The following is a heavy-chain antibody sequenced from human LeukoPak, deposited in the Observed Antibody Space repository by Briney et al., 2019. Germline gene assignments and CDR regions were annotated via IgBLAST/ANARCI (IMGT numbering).Heavy chain of an antibody. Sequence: GGSLRLSCAASGFTFNHYAMSWVRQAPGRGLEWVSSISGGGDTTWYADSAKGRFTISRDNSQSTLYLQMNGLRAEGTAVYYCVRGMTAPDYWGQGSLVTVSS. D-gene: IGHD2-21*02. J-gene: IGHJ4*02. CDR2: ISGGGDTT. CDR1: GFTFNHYA. V-gene: IGHV3-23*01. CDR3: VRGMTAPDY.